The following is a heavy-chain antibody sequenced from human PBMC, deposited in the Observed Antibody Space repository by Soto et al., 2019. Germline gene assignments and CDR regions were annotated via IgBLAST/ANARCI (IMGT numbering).Heavy chain of an antibody. D-gene: IGHD2-15*01. CDR1: GFTFNSYT. CDR2: ISGSGGSP. Sequence: GGSLRLSCAASGFTFNSYTMAWVRQAPGKGLEWVSSISGSGGSPSYADSVQGRFTISRDNSRNTLSLQMNSLRAEDTAIYSCAKARCSGNSCYVPDYWGHGSLVTVSS. J-gene: IGHJ4*01. CDR3: AKARCSGNSCYVPDY. V-gene: IGHV3-23*01.